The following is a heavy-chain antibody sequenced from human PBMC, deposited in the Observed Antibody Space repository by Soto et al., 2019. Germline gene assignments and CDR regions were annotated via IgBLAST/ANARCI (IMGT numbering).Heavy chain of an antibody. CDR2: IYSSGST. J-gene: IGHJ4*02. CDR1: GDSVSTGNKY. Sequence: SETLSLTCTVSGDSVSTGNKYWSWSRQPPGKALEWIAYIYSSGSTNYNPSLKSRVTISRDTSKNQFSLKMTSVTAEGTAVYYCARSGGGSGWLGGQGTLVTVSS. CDR3: ARSGGGSGWL. V-gene: IGHV4-61*01. D-gene: IGHD6-19*01.